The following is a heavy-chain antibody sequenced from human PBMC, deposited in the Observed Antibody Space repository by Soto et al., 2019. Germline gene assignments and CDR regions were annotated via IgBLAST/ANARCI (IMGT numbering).Heavy chain of an antibody. J-gene: IGHJ5*02. CDR3: AKFSRMYRSSWYPWFDP. Sequence: QVQLVESGGVVVQRGRSLRLSCAASGFTFSRYGMHWVRQAPGKGLEWVAGISYDGSNKYYADTVKGRFTISRDDSKNTLHRQMNSLRDEDTAVYYCAKFSRMYRSSWYPWFDPWGQGTLVTVSS. D-gene: IGHD6-13*01. CDR2: ISYDGSNK. V-gene: IGHV3-30*18. CDR1: GFTFSRYG.